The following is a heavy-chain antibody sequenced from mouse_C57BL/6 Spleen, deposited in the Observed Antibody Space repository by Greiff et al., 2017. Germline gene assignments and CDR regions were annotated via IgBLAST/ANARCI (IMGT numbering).Heavy chain of an antibody. J-gene: IGHJ2*01. V-gene: IGHV1-52*01. Sequence: HLHQPGAELVRPGSSVKLSCKASGYTFTSYWMHWVKQRPIQGLEWIGNIDPSDSETHYNQKFKDKATLTVDKSSSTAYMQLSSLTSEDSAVYYCARDDGFSPDYWGQGTTLTVSS. CDR1: GYTFTSYW. CDR2: IDPSDSET. CDR3: ARDDGFSPDY. D-gene: IGHD2-3*01.